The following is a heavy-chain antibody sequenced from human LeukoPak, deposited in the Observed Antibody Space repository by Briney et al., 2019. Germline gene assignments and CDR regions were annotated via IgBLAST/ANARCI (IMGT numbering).Heavy chain of an antibody. V-gene: IGHV3-9*01. CDR1: GFTFDDYA. D-gene: IGHD6-25*01. Sequence: GRSLRLSCAASGFTFDDYAMPWVRQAPGKGLEWVSGISWNSGSIGYADSVKGRFTISRDNAKNSLYLQMNSLRAEDTALYYCAKDITATTKYYFDYWGQGTLVTVSS. J-gene: IGHJ4*02. CDR3: AKDITATTKYYFDY. CDR2: ISWNSGSI.